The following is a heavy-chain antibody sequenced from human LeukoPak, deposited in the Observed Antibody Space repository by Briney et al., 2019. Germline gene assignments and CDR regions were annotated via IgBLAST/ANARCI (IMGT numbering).Heavy chain of an antibody. CDR3: TRLGEGWLHFDY. J-gene: IGHJ4*02. D-gene: IGHD5-12*01. V-gene: IGHV3-73*01. CDR2: IRSKANSSAT. Sequence: GGSLSLSCAASGFTSSVSATHWVRQASGEGLEWVGRIRSKANSSATAYAASVEGRFTMSRDDSNNTGCLPMDSPKTEDTAVYYCTRLGEGWLHFDYWGQGTLVTVSS. CDR1: GFTSSVSA.